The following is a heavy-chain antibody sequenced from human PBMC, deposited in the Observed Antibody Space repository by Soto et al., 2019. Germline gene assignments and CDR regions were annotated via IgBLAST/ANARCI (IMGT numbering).Heavy chain of an antibody. CDR2: MNPNSGNT. D-gene: IGHD2-15*01. J-gene: IGHJ3*02. CDR1: GYTFTSYD. Sequence: ASVKVSCKASGYTFTSYDINWVRQATGQGLEWMGWMNPNSGNTGYAQKFQGRVTMTRNTSMSTAYMELSSLRSEDTAVYYCARGLNLVVRNDAFDIWGQGTMVTVSS. V-gene: IGHV1-8*01. CDR3: ARGLNLVVRNDAFDI.